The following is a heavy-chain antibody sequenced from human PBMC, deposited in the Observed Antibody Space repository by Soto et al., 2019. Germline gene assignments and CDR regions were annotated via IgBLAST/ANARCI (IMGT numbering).Heavy chain of an antibody. D-gene: IGHD2-15*01. CDR3: ARAGAATLSDY. J-gene: IGHJ4*02. V-gene: IGHV4-59*01. Sequence: SETPSLTCTVSGGSISRYYCSWIRQPPGKGLEWIGYIYYSGSANYNPSLKSRVTISVDTSKNQFSLKLSSVTAADTAVYYCARAGAATLSDYWGRGTLVTVSS. CDR1: GGSISRYY. CDR2: IYYSGSA.